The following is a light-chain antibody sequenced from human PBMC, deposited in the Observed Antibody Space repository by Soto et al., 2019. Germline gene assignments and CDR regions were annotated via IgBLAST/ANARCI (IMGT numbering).Light chain of an antibody. V-gene: IGKV3-15*01. CDR1: QSLSGS. CDR2: GAS. J-gene: IGKJ1*01. CDR3: QQYANWQT. Sequence: IVMTQSPATLSVSPWERATLSCRASQSLSGSLAWYQHKPGQAPRLLIYGASTRATGVPARFSGSGSGTEFTLTISSLQSEDFAVYYCQQYANWQTFGQGTKVDIK.